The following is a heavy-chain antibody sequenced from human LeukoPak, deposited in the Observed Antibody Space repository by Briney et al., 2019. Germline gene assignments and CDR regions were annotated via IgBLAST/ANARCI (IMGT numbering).Heavy chain of an antibody. CDR2: INPNSGGT. V-gene: IGHV1-2*02. J-gene: IGHJ4*02. D-gene: IGHD1-26*01. CDR1: GYTFTGYC. Sequence: ASVKVSCKASGYTFTGYCMHWVRQAPGQGLEWMGWINPNSGGTNYAQKFQGRVTMTRDTSISTAYMELSRLRSDDTAVYYCARETDSGGYYASPGLVYWGQGTLVTVSS. CDR3: ARETDSGGYYASPGLVY.